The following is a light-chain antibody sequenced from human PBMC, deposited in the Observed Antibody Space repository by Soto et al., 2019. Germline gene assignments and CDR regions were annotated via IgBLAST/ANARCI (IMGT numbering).Light chain of an antibody. CDR3: QQYGSSPYT. J-gene: IGKJ2*01. CDR1: QSVSSSY. CDR2: GAS. Sequence: EIVLTQSPGTLSLSPGERVTLSCRASQSVSSSYLAWYQQKPGQAPRLLIYGASSRATGISDRFSGSGSGTDFTLTISRLEPEDFAVYYCQQYGSSPYTFGQETKLEIK. V-gene: IGKV3-20*01.